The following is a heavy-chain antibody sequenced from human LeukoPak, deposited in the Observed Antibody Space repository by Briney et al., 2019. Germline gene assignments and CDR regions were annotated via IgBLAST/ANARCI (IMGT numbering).Heavy chain of an antibody. CDR3: ARDQGSMIEVRTTNSYLDL. D-gene: IGHD3-22*01. CDR2: IKQDGSEM. Sequence: GGSLRLSCAAAGFTLSNYWMSWDRQAPGKGLEWLANIKQDGSEMYYVDSVKGRFTISRDNGKNSLYLQINSLRADDTAVYYCARDQGSMIEVRTTNSYLDLWRRGTLVTVSS. CDR1: GFTLSNYW. J-gene: IGHJ2*01. V-gene: IGHV3-7*01.